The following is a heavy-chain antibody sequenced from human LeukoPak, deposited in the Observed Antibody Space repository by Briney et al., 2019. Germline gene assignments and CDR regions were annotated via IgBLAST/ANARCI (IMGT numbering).Heavy chain of an antibody. D-gene: IGHD2-15*01. CDR1: GYTLTELS. Sequence: ASVKVSCKVSGYTLTELSMHWVRQAPGKGLEWMGGFDPEDGETIYAQKFQGRVTMTEDTPTDTAYMELSSLRSEDTAVYYCATDRSGRPWYYFDYWGQGTLVTVSS. CDR2: FDPEDGET. J-gene: IGHJ4*02. V-gene: IGHV1-24*01. CDR3: ATDRSGRPWYYFDY.